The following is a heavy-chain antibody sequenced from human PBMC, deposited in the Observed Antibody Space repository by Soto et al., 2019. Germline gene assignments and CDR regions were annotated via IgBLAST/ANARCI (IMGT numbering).Heavy chain of an antibody. Sequence: PGGSLRLSCAASGFTFSSYSMNWVRQAPGKGLEWVSYISSSSSPIYYADSVKGRFTISRDNAKNSLYLQMNSLRDEDTAVYYCARDPCENYDILTGYCEYYYYYGMDVWGQGTTVTVSS. CDR3: ARDPCENYDILTGYCEYYYYYGMDV. D-gene: IGHD3-9*01. CDR2: ISSSSSPI. V-gene: IGHV3-48*02. CDR1: GFTFSSYS. J-gene: IGHJ6*01.